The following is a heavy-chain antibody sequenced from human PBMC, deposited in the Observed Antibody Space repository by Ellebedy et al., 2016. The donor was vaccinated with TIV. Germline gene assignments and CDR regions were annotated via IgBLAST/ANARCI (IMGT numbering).Heavy chain of an antibody. D-gene: IGHD1-14*01. CDR3: ARELSGNNRHAFDY. J-gene: IGHJ4*02. CDR2: MSYSGRT. V-gene: IGHV4-59*01. CDR1: GGSISSNY. Sequence: MPSDTLSLTCTVSGGSISSNYWSWIRQPPGKGLEWIGYMSYSGRTDYNPSLKRRATVSIDTSKNQFSLKLSSVTAADTAVYYCARELSGNNRHAFDYWGQGTLVTVSS.